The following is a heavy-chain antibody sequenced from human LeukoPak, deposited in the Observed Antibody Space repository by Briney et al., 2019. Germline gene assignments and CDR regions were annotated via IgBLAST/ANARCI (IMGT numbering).Heavy chain of an antibody. CDR2: IKQDGSEK. Sequence: TGGPLRLSCAASGFTFSSYWMSWVRQAPGKGLEWVANIKQDGSEKYYVDSVKGRFTISRDNAKNSLYLQMNSLRGEDTAVYYCARETYSSGWYYFDYWGQGTLVTVSS. J-gene: IGHJ4*02. CDR1: GFTFSSYW. V-gene: IGHV3-7*01. D-gene: IGHD6-19*01. CDR3: ARETYSSGWYYFDY.